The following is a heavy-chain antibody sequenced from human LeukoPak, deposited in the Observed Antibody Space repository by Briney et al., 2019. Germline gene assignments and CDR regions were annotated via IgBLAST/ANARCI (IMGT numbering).Heavy chain of an antibody. J-gene: IGHJ4*02. V-gene: IGHV3-48*03. CDR1: GFTFSSYE. D-gene: IGHD6-6*01. CDR3: ARVRYSSSSD. CDR2: ISSSGSTI. Sequence: GGSLRLSRAASGFTFSSYEMNWVRQAPGKGLEWVSYISSSGSTIYYADSVKGRFTISRDNAKNSLYLQMNSLRAEDTAVYYCARVRYSSSSDWGQGTLVTVSS.